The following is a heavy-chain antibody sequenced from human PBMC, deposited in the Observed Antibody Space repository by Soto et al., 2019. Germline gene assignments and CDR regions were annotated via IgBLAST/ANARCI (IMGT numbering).Heavy chain of an antibody. D-gene: IGHD3-10*01. J-gene: IGHJ6*02. V-gene: IGHV4-34*01. CDR2: INHSGST. CDR1: GGSFSGHY. Sequence: SETLSLTCAVYGGSFSGHYWSWIRQPPGKGLEWIGEINHSGSTNYNPSLKSRVTISVDTSKNQFSLKLSSVTAADTAVYYCAREMHYYGSGSLYYYYYGMDVWGQGTTVTVSS. CDR3: AREMHYYGSGSLYYYYYGMDV.